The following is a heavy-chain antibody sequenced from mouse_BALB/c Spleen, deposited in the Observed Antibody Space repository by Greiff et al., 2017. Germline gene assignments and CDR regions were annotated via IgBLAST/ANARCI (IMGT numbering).Heavy chain of an antibody. V-gene: IGHV14-4*02. Sequence: VQLQQSGAELVRPGASVKLSCTASGFNIKDYYMHWVKQRPEQGLEWIGWIDPENGDTEYAPKFQGKATMTADTSSNTAYLQLSSLTSEDTAVYYCSVKLGPSFAYWGQGTLVTVSA. CDR2: IDPENGDT. CDR3: SVKLGPSFAY. D-gene: IGHD3-1*01. J-gene: IGHJ3*01. CDR1: GFNIKDYY.